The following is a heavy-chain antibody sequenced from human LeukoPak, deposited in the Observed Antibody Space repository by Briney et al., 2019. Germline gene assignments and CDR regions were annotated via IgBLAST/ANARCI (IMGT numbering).Heavy chain of an antibody. CDR2: ISSGGST. CDR3: ARGDDYGGAWYYFDY. V-gene: IGHV3-23*01. J-gene: IGHJ4*02. D-gene: IGHD4-23*01. Sequence: TGGSLRLSCAASGFTFSNYPMNWVRQAPGKGLEWVSVISSGGSTSYADSVKGRCTISRDNSKNTVYLQMNSLRAEDTAIYYCARGDDYGGAWYYFDYWGQGTLVTVSS. CDR1: GFTFSNYP.